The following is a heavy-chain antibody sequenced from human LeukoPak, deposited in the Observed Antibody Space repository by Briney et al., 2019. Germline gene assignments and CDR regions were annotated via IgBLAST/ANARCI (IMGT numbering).Heavy chain of an antibody. Sequence: LSGGSLRLSCSASGFTFSSYAMNWGRQAPGKGLEWVSAITGSGGRTYYADSVKGRFTLSRDNSKNTLYLQMNSLRAEDTAVYYCARGRDSSGYYSYYYYYYMDVWGKGTTVTVSS. D-gene: IGHD3-22*01. J-gene: IGHJ6*03. V-gene: IGHV3-23*01. CDR2: ITGSGGRT. CDR3: ARGRDSSGYYSYYYYYYMDV. CDR1: GFTFSSYA.